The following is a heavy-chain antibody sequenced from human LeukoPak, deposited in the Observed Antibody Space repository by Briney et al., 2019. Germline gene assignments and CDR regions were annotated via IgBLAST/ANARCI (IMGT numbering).Heavy chain of an antibody. CDR1: GFTFDDYG. J-gene: IGHJ6*02. CDR3: ARKMGIAAAGNPDYYYYGMDV. D-gene: IGHD6-13*01. Sequence: PGGSLRLSCAASGFTFDDYGMSWVRQAPGKGLEWVSGINWNGGSTGYADSVKGRFTISRDNAKNSLYLQMNSLRAEDTALYYCARKMGIAAAGNPDYYYYGMDVWGQGTTVTVSS. V-gene: IGHV3-20*04. CDR2: INWNGGST.